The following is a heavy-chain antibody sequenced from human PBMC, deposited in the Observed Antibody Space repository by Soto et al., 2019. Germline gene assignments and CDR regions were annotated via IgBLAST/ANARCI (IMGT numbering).Heavy chain of an antibody. Sequence: SGPTLVNPTQTLTLTCTFSGFSLSTSGVGVGWIRQPPGKALEWLALIYWDDDKRYSPSLKSRLTITKDTSKNQVVLTMTNMDPVDTATYYCAHRDLVVVAATPPYIQHWGQGTLVTVSS. CDR1: GFSLSTSGVG. D-gene: IGHD2-15*01. V-gene: IGHV2-5*02. CDR2: IYWDDDK. CDR3: AHRDLVVVAATPPYIQH. J-gene: IGHJ1*01.